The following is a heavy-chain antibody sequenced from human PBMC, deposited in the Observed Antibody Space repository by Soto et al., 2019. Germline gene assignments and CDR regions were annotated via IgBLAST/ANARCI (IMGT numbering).Heavy chain of an antibody. D-gene: IGHD6-13*01. J-gene: IGHJ6*02. Sequence: QVQLVQSGAEVKKPGASVKVSCKASGYTFTSYAMHWVRQAPGQRLEWMGWINAGNGNTKYSQKFQGRVTITRDTSASTAYMELSSLRSEDTAVYYCARDHGIAAAVDYYYYYGMDVWGQGTTVTVSS. CDR2: INAGNGNT. V-gene: IGHV1-3*01. CDR3: ARDHGIAAAVDYYYYYGMDV. CDR1: GYTFTSYA.